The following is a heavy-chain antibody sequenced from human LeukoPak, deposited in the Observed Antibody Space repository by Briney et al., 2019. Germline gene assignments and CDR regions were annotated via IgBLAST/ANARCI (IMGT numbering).Heavy chain of an antibody. D-gene: IGHD3-16*01. CDR1: GFTFGDYA. V-gene: IGHV3-49*04. CDR2: IRSKAYGGTT. Sequence: PGRSLRLSCTASGFTFGDYAMSWVRQAPGKGLEWVGFIRSKAYGGTTEYAASVKGRFTISRDDSKSIAYLQMNSLKTEDTAVYYCARVRWGGLYYFDYWGQGTLVTVSS. CDR3: ARVRWGGLYYFDY. J-gene: IGHJ4*02.